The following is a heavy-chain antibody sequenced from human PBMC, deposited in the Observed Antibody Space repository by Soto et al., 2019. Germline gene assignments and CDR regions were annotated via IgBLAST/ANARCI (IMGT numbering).Heavy chain of an antibody. CDR2: ISYDGSNK. J-gene: IGHJ4*02. Sequence: QVQLVESGGGVVQPGRSLRLSCAASGFTFSSYAMHWVRQAPGKGLEWVAVISYDGSNKYYADSVKGRFTISRDNSKNTLYLQMNSLRAEDTALYYCARPTGTVEWGQGTLVTVSS. CDR3: ARPTGTVE. V-gene: IGHV3-30-3*01. D-gene: IGHD1-26*01. CDR1: GFTFSSYA.